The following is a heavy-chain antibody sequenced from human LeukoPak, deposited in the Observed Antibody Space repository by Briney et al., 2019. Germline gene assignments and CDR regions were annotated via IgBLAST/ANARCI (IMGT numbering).Heavy chain of an antibody. CDR2: ISSSSSTM. D-gene: IGHD6-13*01. Sequence: EGSLRLSCAASGFTFSISTMNWVRQAPWKGLEWVSSISSSSSTMHYADSVKGRLTISRDNAKNSLYLQINSLRAEDTAVYYCVRGDSRDYWGQGTLVTVSS. CDR1: GFTFSIST. CDR3: VRGDSRDY. V-gene: IGHV3-21*01. J-gene: IGHJ4*02.